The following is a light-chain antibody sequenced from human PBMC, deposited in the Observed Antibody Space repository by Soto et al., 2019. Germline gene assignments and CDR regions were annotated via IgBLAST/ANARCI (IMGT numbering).Light chain of an antibody. CDR2: EVR. CDR1: SSDIGDYDY. CDR3: CSYTRSSNHYF. J-gene: IGLJ1*01. V-gene: IGLV2-14*01. Sequence: QSALTQPASVSGSPGQSITISCTGTSSDIGDYDYVSWYQQLPGRAPKLMIYEVRYRPSGVSNRLSGSKSGNTASLTISGLQAEDEADYYCCSYTRSSNHYFFGSGTKVTVL.